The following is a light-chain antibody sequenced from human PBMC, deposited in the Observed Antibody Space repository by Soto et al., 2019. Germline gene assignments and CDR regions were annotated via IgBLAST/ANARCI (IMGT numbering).Light chain of an antibody. V-gene: IGKV3-15*01. Sequence: EIVMTQSPATLSVSPGERATLSCRASQSVSSNLAWYQQKPGHAPRLFISAASTRAPGIPARFSGSGSGTEFTLTISSLQSEDFAVYYCQQYNNWPSITFGQGTRLEIK. J-gene: IGKJ5*01. CDR2: AAS. CDR3: QQYNNWPSIT. CDR1: QSVSSN.